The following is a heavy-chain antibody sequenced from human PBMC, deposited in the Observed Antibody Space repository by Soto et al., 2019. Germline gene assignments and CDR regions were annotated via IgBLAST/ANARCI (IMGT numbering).Heavy chain of an antibody. Sequence: QLQLQESGSGLVKPSQTLSLTCAVSGGSISSGGYSWSWIRQPPGKGLEWIGYISHSGSTYFNPSIKSRVTISVDRSKNQFCLKLSSVTAADTAVYYSARGGLFPDYWGQGTLVTVSS. CDR3: ARGGLFPDY. J-gene: IGHJ4*02. CDR2: ISHSGST. V-gene: IGHV4-30-2*01. CDR1: GGSISSGGYS. D-gene: IGHD3-10*02.